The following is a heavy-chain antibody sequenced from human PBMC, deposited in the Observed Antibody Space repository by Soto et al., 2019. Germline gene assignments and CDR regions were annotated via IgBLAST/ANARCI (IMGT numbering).Heavy chain of an antibody. J-gene: IGHJ4*02. Sequence: SGTLSLTCTVSGGSISSGDYDWSWIRQHPGKGLEWIGYIYYSGSTYYNPSLKSRVTISVDTSKNQFSLKLSSVTAADTAVYYCARWPQLKPRFDYWGQGTLVTVSS. CDR1: GGSISSGDYD. CDR2: IYYSGST. CDR3: ARWPQLKPRFDY. D-gene: IGHD1-1*01. V-gene: IGHV4-31*03.